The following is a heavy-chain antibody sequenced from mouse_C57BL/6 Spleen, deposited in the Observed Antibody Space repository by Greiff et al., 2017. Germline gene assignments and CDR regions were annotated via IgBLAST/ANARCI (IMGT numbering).Heavy chain of an antibody. CDR2: INPSSGYT. D-gene: IGHD1-1*01. J-gene: IGHJ2*01. CDR1: GYTFTSYW. V-gene: IGHV1-7*01. Sequence: VQLQQSGAELAKPGASVKLSCKASGYTFTSYWMHWVKQRPGQGLEWIGYINPSSGYTKYNQKFKDKATLTAYKSSSTAYMQLSSLTYEDSAVYYCASGTTVVGYFDYWGQGTTLTVSS. CDR3: ASGTTVVGYFDY.